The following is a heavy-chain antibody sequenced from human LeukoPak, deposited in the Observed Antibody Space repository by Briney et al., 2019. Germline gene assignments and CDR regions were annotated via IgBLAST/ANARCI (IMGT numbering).Heavy chain of an antibody. CDR1: GGSISSYY. V-gene: IGHV4-4*07. J-gene: IGHJ4*02. CDR2: IYTSGST. Sequence: QPSETLSLTCTVSGGSISSYYWSWIRQPAGKGLEWIGRIYTSGSTNYNPSLKSRVTISVDKSKNQFSLKLSSVTAADTAVYYCARDAIAVADRGFDYWGQRTLVTVSS. CDR3: ARDAIAVADRGFDY. D-gene: IGHD6-19*01.